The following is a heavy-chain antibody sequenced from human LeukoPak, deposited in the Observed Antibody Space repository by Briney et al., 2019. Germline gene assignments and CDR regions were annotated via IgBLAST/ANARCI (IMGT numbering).Heavy chain of an antibody. CDR2: IYSGGST. CDR1: GFTVSSNY. CDR3: AISPYCSSTSCPDC. Sequence: SGGSLRLSCAASGFTVSSNYMSWVRQAPGKGLEWVSVIYSGGSTYYADSVKGRFTISRDNSKNTLYLQMNSLRAEDTAVYYCAISPYCSSTSCPDCWGQGTLVTVSS. V-gene: IGHV3-66*01. J-gene: IGHJ4*02. D-gene: IGHD2-2*01.